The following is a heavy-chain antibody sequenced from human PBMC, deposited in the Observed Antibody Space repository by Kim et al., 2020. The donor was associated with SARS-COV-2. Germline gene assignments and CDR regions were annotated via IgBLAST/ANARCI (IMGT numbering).Heavy chain of an antibody. D-gene: IGHD3-10*01. Sequence: GGSLRLSCAASGFTFSSYAMSWVRQAPGKGLEWVSAISGSGGSTYYADSVKGRFTISRDNSKNTLYLQMNSLRAEDTAVYYCAKGLHMVRGIYNWFDPWGQGTLVTVSS. CDR2: ISGSGGST. CDR3: AKGLHMVRGIYNWFDP. J-gene: IGHJ5*02. V-gene: IGHV3-23*01. CDR1: GFTFSSYA.